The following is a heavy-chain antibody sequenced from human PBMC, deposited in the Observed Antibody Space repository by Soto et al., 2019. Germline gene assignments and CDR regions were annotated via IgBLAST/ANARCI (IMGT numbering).Heavy chain of an antibody. D-gene: IGHD7-27*01. CDR1: GLSITNNY. CDR3: ARANWYSEY. V-gene: IGHV4-59*13. CDR2: IYYTGST. Sequence: QVHLQESGPGLVKPSETLSLTCTVSGLSITNNYWSWLRQPPGKGLEWIGDIYYTGSTNYDPSLKSRVTMSVDTSKNQFSLNLASLTAADTAIYYCARANWYSEYWGQGTLVIVSS. J-gene: IGHJ4*02.